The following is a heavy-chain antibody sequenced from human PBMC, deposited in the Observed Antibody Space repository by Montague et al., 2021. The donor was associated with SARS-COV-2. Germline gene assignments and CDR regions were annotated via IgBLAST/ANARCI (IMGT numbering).Heavy chain of an antibody. CDR2: IYYTGST. D-gene: IGHD5-18*01. J-gene: IGHJ3*02. V-gene: IGHV4-59*01. CDR1: GGSISSYY. CDR3: SRGSYGPGAFDI. Sequence: SETLSLTCTVSGGSISSYYWSWIRQPPGKGLERIGYIYYTGSTNXNPSLNSRVTISLDTSKNQFSLTLNSVTAADTAVYYCSRGSYGPGAFDIWGQGTMVTVSS.